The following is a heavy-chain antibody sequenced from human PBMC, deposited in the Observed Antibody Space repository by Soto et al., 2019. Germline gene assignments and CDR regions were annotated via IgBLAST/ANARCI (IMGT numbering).Heavy chain of an antibody. CDR2: ISGSGGST. Sequence: PGGSLRLSCAASGFTFSSYAMSWVRQAPGKGLEWVSAISGSGGSTYYADSVKGRFTISRDNSKNTLYPQMNSLRAEDTAVYYCAKDRLWAEYSSGAYFDYWGQGTLVTVSS. J-gene: IGHJ4*02. D-gene: IGHD6-19*01. CDR3: AKDRLWAEYSSGAYFDY. V-gene: IGHV3-23*01. CDR1: GFTFSSYA.